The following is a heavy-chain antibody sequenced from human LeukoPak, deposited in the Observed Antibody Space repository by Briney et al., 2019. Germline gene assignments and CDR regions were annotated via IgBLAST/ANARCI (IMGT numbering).Heavy chain of an antibody. Sequence: ASVKVSCKASGYTFTSYGISCVRQAPGQGLEWMGWISAYNGNTNYAQKLQGRVTMTTDTSTSTAYMELRSLRSDDTAVYYCARASYYYDPWDYWGQGTLVTVSS. CDR3: ARASYYYDPWDY. J-gene: IGHJ4*02. D-gene: IGHD3-22*01. CDR1: GYTFTSYG. V-gene: IGHV1-18*01. CDR2: ISAYNGNT.